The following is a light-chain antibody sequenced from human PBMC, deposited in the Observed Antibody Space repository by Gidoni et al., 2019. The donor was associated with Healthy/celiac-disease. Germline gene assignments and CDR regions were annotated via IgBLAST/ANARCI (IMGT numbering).Light chain of an antibody. CDR2: EGS. CDR1: SSYVGSYNL. J-gene: IGLJ2*01. V-gene: IGLV2-23*01. Sequence: QSALTHPASESGSPGQSITISCTGTSSYVGSYNLVSWYQQHPGKAPKLMIYEGSKRPSGVSNRFSGSKSGNTAYLTISGLQAEDEADYYCCSYAGSSIVVFGGGTKLTVL. CDR3: CSYAGSSIVV.